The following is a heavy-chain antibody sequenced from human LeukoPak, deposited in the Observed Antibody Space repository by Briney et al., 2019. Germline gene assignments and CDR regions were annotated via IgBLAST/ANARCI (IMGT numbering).Heavy chain of an antibody. CDR2: IYTSGST. Sequence: PSQTLSLTCTVSGGSISSGSYYWSWIRQPAGKGLGWIGRIYTSGSTNYNPSLKSRVTISVDTSKNQFSLRLSSVTAADTAVYYCARNDYSNYLDYWGQGTLVTVSS. CDR1: GGSISSGSYY. J-gene: IGHJ4*02. D-gene: IGHD4-11*01. CDR3: ARNDYSNYLDY. V-gene: IGHV4-61*02.